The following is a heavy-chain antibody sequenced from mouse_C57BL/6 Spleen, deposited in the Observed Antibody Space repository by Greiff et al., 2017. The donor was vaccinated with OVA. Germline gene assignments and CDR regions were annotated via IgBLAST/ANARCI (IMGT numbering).Heavy chain of an antibody. D-gene: IGHD3-2*02. CDR3: ARRDSSGYGAY. J-gene: IGHJ3*01. Sequence: QVQLQQSGAELVKPGASVKLSCKASGCTFTSYWMQWVKQRPGQGLEWIGEIDPSDSYPNYNQKFKGKATLTVDTSSSSAYMQLSSLTSEDSAVYYCARRDSSGYGAYWGQGTLVTVSA. CDR2: IDPSDSYP. CDR1: GCTFTSYW. V-gene: IGHV1-50*01.